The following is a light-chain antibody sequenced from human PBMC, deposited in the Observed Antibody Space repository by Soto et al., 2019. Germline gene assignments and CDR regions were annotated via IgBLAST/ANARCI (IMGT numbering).Light chain of an antibody. V-gene: IGKV1-13*02. Sequence: AIQVTQSPSSLSASVGDTVTITCRASQGISSAFAWYQQKPGKVPRLLIYDVFNLQSGVPSRFSGSGSGTDFTLTISRQLPEDFATYYCQQLETYPLTFGQGTRLEVK. CDR3: QQLETYPLT. J-gene: IGKJ5*01. CDR2: DVF. CDR1: QGISSA.